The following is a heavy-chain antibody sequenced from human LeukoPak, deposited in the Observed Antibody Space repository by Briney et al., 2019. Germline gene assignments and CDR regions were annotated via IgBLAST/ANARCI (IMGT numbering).Heavy chain of an antibody. CDR3: ARADCYGSGSYYREPLYYYYGMDV. V-gene: IGHV3-7*01. Sequence: GGSLRLSCAASGFIFNNYWISWVRQAPGEGLEWVANIKQDGSEKYYVDSVKGRFTISRDNAKNSLYLQMNSLRAEDTAVYYCARADCYGSGSYYREPLYYYYGMDVWGQGTTVTVSS. CDR1: GFIFNNYW. D-gene: IGHD3-10*01. CDR2: IKQDGSEK. J-gene: IGHJ6*02.